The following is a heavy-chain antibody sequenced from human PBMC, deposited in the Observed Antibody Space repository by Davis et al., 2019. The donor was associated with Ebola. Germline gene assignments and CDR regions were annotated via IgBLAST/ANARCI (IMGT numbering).Heavy chain of an antibody. V-gene: IGHV3-21*01. J-gene: IGHJ6*02. CDR1: GFIFSSYG. D-gene: IGHD6-19*01. CDR2: ISSSSSYI. CDR3: ARGDKYSSGWSLGYYGMDV. Sequence: GEFLKISCAASGFIFSSYGVHWVRQAPGKGLEWVSSISSSSSYIYYADSVKGRFTISRDNAKNSLYLQMNSLRAEDTAVYYCARGDKYSSGWSLGYYGMDVWGQGTTVTVSS.